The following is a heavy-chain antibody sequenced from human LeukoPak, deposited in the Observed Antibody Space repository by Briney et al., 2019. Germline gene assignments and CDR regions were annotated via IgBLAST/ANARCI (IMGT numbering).Heavy chain of an antibody. V-gene: IGHV3-53*01. Sequence: SGGSLRLSCAASGFTVSSNYMSWVRQAPGKGLEWVSVIYSGGSTYYADSVKGRFTISRDNSKNTLYLQMNSLRAEDTAVYYCSAGYSSSFVDYWGQGTLVTVSS. CDR1: GFTVSSNY. J-gene: IGHJ4*02. D-gene: IGHD6-6*01. CDR3: SAGYSSSFVDY. CDR2: IYSGGST.